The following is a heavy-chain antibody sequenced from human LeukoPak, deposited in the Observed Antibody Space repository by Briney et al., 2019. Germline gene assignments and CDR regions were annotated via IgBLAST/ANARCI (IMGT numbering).Heavy chain of an antibody. J-gene: IGHJ4*02. D-gene: IGHD6-6*01. CDR1: GFTFSSYA. V-gene: IGHV3-30-3*01. CDR2: ISYDGSNK. CDR3: AKASEGGVAARPDY. Sequence: GGSLRLSCAASGFTFSSYAMHWVRQAPGKGLEWVAVISYDGSNKYYADSVKGRFTISRDNSKNTLYLQMNSLRAEDTAVYYCAKASEGGVAARPDYWGQGTLVTVSS.